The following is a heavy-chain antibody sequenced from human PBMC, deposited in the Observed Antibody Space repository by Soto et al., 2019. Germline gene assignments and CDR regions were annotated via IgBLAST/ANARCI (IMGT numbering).Heavy chain of an antibody. CDR1: GYTFSSYH. V-gene: IGHV1-18*01. CDR2: ISAYNGNT. CDR3: ARNRYGGNDYGMDV. Sequence: ASVKVSCKASGYTFSSYHISWVRQAPGQGLEWMGWISAYNGNTNYAQKLQGRVTMTRNTSISTAYMEVSSLRSEDTAVYYCARNRYGGNDYGMDVWGQGTTVTVS. D-gene: IGHD2-15*01. J-gene: IGHJ6*02.